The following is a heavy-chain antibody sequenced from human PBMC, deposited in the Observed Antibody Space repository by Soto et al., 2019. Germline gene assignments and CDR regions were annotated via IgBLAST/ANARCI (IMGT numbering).Heavy chain of an antibody. D-gene: IGHD2-2*03. CDR2: ISSSSSTI. CDR3: ARDGYCGSTTCYSLPDV. V-gene: IGHV3-48*02. Sequence: HPGGSLRLSCAASGFTFSRYGMNWVRQAPGKGLEWVAYISSSSSTIYYADSVKGRFTISRDNAKNSLYLQMNSLRDEDTAVYYCARDGYCGSTTCYSLPDVWGQGTTVTVSS. CDR1: GFTFSRYG. J-gene: IGHJ6*02.